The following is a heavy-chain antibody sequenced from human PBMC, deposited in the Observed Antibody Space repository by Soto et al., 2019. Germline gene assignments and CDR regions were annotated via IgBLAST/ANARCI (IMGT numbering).Heavy chain of an antibody. J-gene: IGHJ5*02. CDR1: GGSISDDY. CDR2: MYKGGSI. CDR3: ARSYYDRSGYAVDP. V-gene: IGHV4-4*09. Sequence: QVQLQESGPGLVKPSETLSLTCRVSGGSISDDYWSWIRQPPGKRLEWIGYMYKGGSINYNPSLKSRVTISVDTSKNQSSLKLSSVTAADTAVYYCARSYYDRSGYAVDPWGQGTLVTVSS. D-gene: IGHD3-22*01.